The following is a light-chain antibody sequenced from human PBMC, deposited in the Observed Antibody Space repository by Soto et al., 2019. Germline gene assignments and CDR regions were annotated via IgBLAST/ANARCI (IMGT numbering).Light chain of an antibody. CDR2: AAS. Sequence: DIQMTQSPSSLSASVGDRVTITCRASQGISTFLNWYQQKPGKAPKLLIYAASTLQSGVQSRFSGSRSGTEYTLTIGSLQPEDFATYYCQQLNGSPWTFGQGTKVDI. V-gene: IGKV1-9*01. J-gene: IGKJ1*01. CDR1: QGISTF. CDR3: QQLNGSPWT.